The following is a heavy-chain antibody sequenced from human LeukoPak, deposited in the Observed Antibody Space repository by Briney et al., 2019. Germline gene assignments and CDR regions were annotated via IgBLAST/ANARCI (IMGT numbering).Heavy chain of an antibody. D-gene: IGHD2-2*01. Sequence: PGGSLRLSCAASGFTFSTYPMHWVRQAPGKGLEWVASISYDGSDKVFPDSVKGRFAISRDNSNNTLYLQMNSLKTEDTAVYYCTSVGPAAIFMAVWGQGTTVTVSS. CDR3: TSVGPAAIFMAV. CDR2: ISYDGSDK. J-gene: IGHJ6*02. V-gene: IGHV3-30*09. CDR1: GFTFSTYP.